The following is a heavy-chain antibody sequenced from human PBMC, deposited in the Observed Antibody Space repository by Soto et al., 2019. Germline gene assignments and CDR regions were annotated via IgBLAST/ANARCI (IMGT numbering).Heavy chain of an antibody. CDR3: ARARCQGSICQRLRYRGWYFDY. J-gene: IGHJ4*02. CDR2: IGTAGDT. CDR1: GFTFSSYD. Sequence: EVQLVESGGGLVQPGGSLRLSCAASGFTFSSYDMHWVRQATGKGLEWVSAIGTAGDTYYPGSVKGRFTISIENAKHSLYLEMNSLRAGDTAVHYCARARCQGSICQRLRYRGWYFDYWGQGTLVTVSS. D-gene: IGHD3-16*02. V-gene: IGHV3-13*01.